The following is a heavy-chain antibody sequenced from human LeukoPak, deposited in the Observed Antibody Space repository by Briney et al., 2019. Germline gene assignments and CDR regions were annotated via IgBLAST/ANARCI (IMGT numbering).Heavy chain of an antibody. CDR1: GGTFSSYA. V-gene: IGHV1-69*05. J-gene: IGHJ4*02. CDR3: ARESYSSSWFDY. CDR2: IIPIFGTA. D-gene: IGHD6-13*01. Sequence: SVKVSCKASGGTFSSYAISWVRQAPGQGLEWMGGIIPIFGTANYAQRFQGRVTITRDTSASTAYMELSSLRSEDTAVYYCARESYSSSWFDYWGQGTLVTVSS.